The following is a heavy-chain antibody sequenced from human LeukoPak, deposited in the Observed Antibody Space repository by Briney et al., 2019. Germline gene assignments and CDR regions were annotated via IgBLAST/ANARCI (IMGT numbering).Heavy chain of an antibody. CDR2: IYSSGST. Sequence: SETLSLTCTVSGGSVSSGSYYWSWIRQPAGKGLEWIGRIYSSGSTNYNPSLKSRVTISLDTSKDQFSLKLSYVIAADTAVYYCARTTEGYCSSASCFGFSYSYYMDVWGKGTTVTISS. D-gene: IGHD2-2*01. J-gene: IGHJ6*03. V-gene: IGHV4-61*10. CDR3: ARTTEGYCSSASCFGFSYSYYMDV. CDR1: GGSVSSGSYY.